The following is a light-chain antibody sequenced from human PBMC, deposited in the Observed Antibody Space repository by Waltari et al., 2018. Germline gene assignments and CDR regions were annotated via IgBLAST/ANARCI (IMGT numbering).Light chain of an antibody. V-gene: IGLV4-69*01. CDR3: QSWGTGTRV. CDR2: LNTDGSL. CDR1: SGHNNYA. Sequence: QLVLTQSPSASASLGASVRLPCSLRSGHNNYAIAWPQHRPERAPRFLLKLNTDGSLTKGDQIPDRFSGSTSGADRYLTISGLKSDDEADYYCQSWGTGTRVFGGGTKLTVL. J-gene: IGLJ2*01.